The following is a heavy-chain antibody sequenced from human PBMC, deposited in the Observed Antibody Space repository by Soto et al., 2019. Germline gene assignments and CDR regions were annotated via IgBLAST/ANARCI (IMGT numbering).Heavy chain of an antibody. V-gene: IGHV4-31*03. CDR3: ARDRLMATAGTARHYFGLDV. CDR1: GGSIRIGGYY. D-gene: IGHD5-18*01. J-gene: IGHJ6*02. Sequence: SETLSLTCTVSGGSIRIGGYYWSWFRQNPRRGLEWIGNIYYSGNTYYNPSLKSRLTISVDTSKNQFSLNLSSVTAADTAVYYCARDRLMATAGTARHYFGLDVWGQGTTVTVSS. CDR2: IYYSGNT.